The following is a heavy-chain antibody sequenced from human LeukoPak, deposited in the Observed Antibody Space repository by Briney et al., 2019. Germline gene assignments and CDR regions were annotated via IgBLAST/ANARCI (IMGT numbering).Heavy chain of an antibody. Sequence: PGGSLRLSCAASGFTFSSYGMHWVRQAPGKGLEWVAVISYDGSNKYYADSVKGRLTISRDNSKNTLYLQMNSLRAEDTAVYYCAKDPYGANLDYWGQGTLVTVSS. CDR2: ISYDGSNK. CDR1: GFTFSSYG. J-gene: IGHJ4*02. V-gene: IGHV3-30*18. CDR3: AKDPYGANLDY. D-gene: IGHD4-17*01.